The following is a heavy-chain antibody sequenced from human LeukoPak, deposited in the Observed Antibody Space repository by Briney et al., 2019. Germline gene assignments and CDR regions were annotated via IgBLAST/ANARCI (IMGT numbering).Heavy chain of an antibody. CDR2: IYYSGST. CDR1: GGSISSYY. V-gene: IGHV4-59*01. Sequence: SEALSLTCTVSGGSISSYYWSWIRQPPGKGLEWIGYIYYSGSTNYNPSLKSRVTISVDTSKNQFSLKLSSVTAADTAVYYCARDPYSSGYYYGMDVWGQGTTVTVSS. D-gene: IGHD6-19*01. J-gene: IGHJ6*02. CDR3: ARDPYSSGYYYGMDV.